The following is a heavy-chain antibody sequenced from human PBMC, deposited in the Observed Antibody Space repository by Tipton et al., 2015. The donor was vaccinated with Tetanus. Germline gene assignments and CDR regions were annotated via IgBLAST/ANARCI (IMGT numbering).Heavy chain of an antibody. CDR1: GFTFDDYT. D-gene: IGHD6-19*01. CDR2: VSWNSGTI. V-gene: IGHV3-9*01. Sequence: SLRLSCVASGFTFDDYTMHWVRQAPGKGLEWVSSVSWNSGTIGYADSVQGRITISRDNARNSLHLQMDSLRTEDTALYYCAREPISSGRLDYWGQGTLVTVSS. J-gene: IGHJ4*02. CDR3: AREPISSGRLDY.